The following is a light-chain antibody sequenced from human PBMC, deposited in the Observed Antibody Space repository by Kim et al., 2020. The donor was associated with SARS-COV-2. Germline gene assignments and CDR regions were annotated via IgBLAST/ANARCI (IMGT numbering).Light chain of an antibody. CDR1: QRVSSNY. CDR3: QQYGSSPWT. Sequence: SVLTQSPGTLSLSPGERATLSCRASQRVSSNYLAWYQQKPGQAPRLLIYGASRRVTGIPDRFGGGWSGTDFTLTISRLEPEDFAVYYCQQYGSSPWTFGQGTKLEI. CDR2: GAS. V-gene: IGKV3-20*01. J-gene: IGKJ1*01.